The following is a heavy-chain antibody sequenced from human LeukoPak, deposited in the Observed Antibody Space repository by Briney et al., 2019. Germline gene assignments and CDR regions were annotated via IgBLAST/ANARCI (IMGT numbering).Heavy chain of an antibody. V-gene: IGHV1-2*02. J-gene: IGHJ4*02. CDR3: ARGRPLLGNQPNYYFDY. D-gene: IGHD1-14*01. Sequence: ASVKVSCKASGYIFTGYYMRWVRQAPGQGLEWMGWINPNSGGTNYAQKFQGRVTMTRDTSISTAYMELSRLRSDDTAVYYCARGRPLLGNQPNYYFDYWGQGTLVTVSS. CDR1: GYIFTGYY. CDR2: INPNSGGT.